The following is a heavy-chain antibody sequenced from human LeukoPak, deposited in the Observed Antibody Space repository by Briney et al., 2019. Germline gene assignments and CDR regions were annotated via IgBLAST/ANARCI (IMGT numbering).Heavy chain of an antibody. V-gene: IGHV3-30*18. J-gene: IGHJ3*02. CDR2: ISYDGSNK. Sequence: GGSLRLSCAASGFTFSSYGMHWVRQAPGKGLEWVAVISYDGSNKYYADSVKGRFTISRDNSTNTLYLQMNSLRAEDTAVYYCAKERYQLLPTDNDAFDIWGQGTMVTVSS. D-gene: IGHD2-2*01. CDR1: GFTFSSYG. CDR3: AKERYQLLPTDNDAFDI.